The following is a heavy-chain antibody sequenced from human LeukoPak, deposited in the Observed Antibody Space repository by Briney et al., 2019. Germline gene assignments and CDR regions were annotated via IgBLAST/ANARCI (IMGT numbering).Heavy chain of an antibody. D-gene: IGHD3-22*01. V-gene: IGHV3-30*18. CDR2: ISYDGSNK. J-gene: IGHJ3*02. Sequence: PGRSLRLSCAASGFTFSSYGMHWVRQAPGKGLEWVAVISYDGSNKYYADSVKGRFTISRDNAKNSLYLQMNSLRAEDTALYYCAKALNYYDSSGWLVGAFDIWGQGTMVTVSS. CDR3: AKALNYYDSSGWLVGAFDI. CDR1: GFTFSSYG.